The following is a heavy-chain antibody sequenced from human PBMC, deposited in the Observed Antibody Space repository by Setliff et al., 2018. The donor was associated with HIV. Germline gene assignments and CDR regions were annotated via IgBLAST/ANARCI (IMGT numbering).Heavy chain of an antibody. CDR2: INHSGST. V-gene: IGHV4-34*01. Sequence: SETLSLTCTVYGGSFSGYYWSWIRQPPGKGLEWIGEINHSGSTNYNPSLKSRVTMSVDTSTNQFSLKLTSVTAADTAVYFCARGLGADTDFNFFNIWGQGTL. J-gene: IGHJ3*02. CDR1: GGSFSGYY. CDR3: ARGLGADTDFNFFNI. D-gene: IGHD3-16*01.